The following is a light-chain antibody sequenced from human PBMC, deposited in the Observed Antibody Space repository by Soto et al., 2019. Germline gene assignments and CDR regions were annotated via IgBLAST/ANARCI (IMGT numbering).Light chain of an antibody. CDR2: LNSDGSH. J-gene: IGLJ2*01. Sequence: QLVLTQSPSASASLGASVKLTCTLSSGHRSYAIAWHQQQPEKGPRYLMNLNSDGSHSKGDGIPDRFSGSSSGAERYLIISSLQSEDEADYYCQTWGTGIVVFGGGTKVTVL. CDR3: QTWGTGIVV. V-gene: IGLV4-69*01. CDR1: SGHRSYA.